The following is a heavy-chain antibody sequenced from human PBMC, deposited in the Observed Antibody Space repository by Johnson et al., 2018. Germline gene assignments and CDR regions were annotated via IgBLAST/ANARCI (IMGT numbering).Heavy chain of an antibody. J-gene: IGHJ3*02. CDR1: GGTFSSYA. CDR3: ARDQIQYFDWSKTGAFDI. V-gene: IGHV1-69*01. Sequence: VQLVESGAEVKEPGSSXKVSCKASGGTFSSYAISWLRQAPGQGFQWMGGIIPYFDPVNYGQQFQGRVKITADESTNTAYMKLGSLRTEDTALYYCARDQIQYFDWSKTGAFDIWGQGTTVTVSS. D-gene: IGHD3-9*01. CDR2: IIPYFDPV.